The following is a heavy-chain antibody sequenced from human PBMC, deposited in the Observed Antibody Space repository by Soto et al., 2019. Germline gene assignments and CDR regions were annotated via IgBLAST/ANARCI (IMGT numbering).Heavy chain of an antibody. D-gene: IGHD2-2*02. Sequence: SVKVSCKASGYTFSNHDINWVRQATGQGLEWMGWMSPNSGRTGYAQKFQGRVTMTRNTSSSTAYMELSSLRSDDTAVYYCARGKRYTNDYWGQGTLVTVSS. CDR3: ARGKRYTNDY. J-gene: IGHJ4*02. V-gene: IGHV1-8*01. CDR1: GYTFSNHD. CDR2: MSPNSGRT.